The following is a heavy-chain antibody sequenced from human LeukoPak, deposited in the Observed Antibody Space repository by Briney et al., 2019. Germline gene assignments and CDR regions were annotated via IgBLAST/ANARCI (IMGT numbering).Heavy chain of an antibody. CDR3: ARVHLDYSDFDY. CDR2: ISSYSSYI. Sequence: GGSLRLSCAASGFNLSNYNMNWVRQAPGKGLEWVSSISSYSSYIFYAESVKGRFTISRDIAKNSLYLQMHSLRAEDTAVYYCARVHLDYSDFDYWGQGTLVTVSS. CDR1: GFNLSNYN. J-gene: IGHJ4*02. V-gene: IGHV3-21*01. D-gene: IGHD2-15*01.